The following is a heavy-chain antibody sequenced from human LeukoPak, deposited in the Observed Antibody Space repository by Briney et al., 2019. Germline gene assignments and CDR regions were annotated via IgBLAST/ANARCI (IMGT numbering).Heavy chain of an antibody. CDR1: GFTFSNFG. CDR3: AKGYYYDSSGYYQHFDH. J-gene: IGHJ4*02. Sequence: GGSLRLSCEASGFTFSNFGIHWVRQAPGKGLEWVALISYDGSSQYYADSVKGRFTISRDNSKSTLYLQMNSLRPEDTAVYYCAKGYYYDSSGYYQHFDHWGQGTLVTVSS. V-gene: IGHV3-30*18. D-gene: IGHD3-22*01. CDR2: ISYDGSSQ.